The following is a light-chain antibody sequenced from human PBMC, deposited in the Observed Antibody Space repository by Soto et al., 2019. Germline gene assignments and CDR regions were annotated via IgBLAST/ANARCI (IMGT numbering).Light chain of an antibody. CDR1: QIISTY. Sequence: DIQMTQSPSSLSASVGDRVTITCRASQIISTYLNWHQQRAGLAPRLLIYAASSLQSGVPPRFSGSGSGTDFTLTISSLQPEDFATYFCQQTYSAPPTFGQGTKVDSK. CDR2: AAS. CDR3: QQTYSAPPT. J-gene: IGKJ1*01. V-gene: IGKV1-39*01.